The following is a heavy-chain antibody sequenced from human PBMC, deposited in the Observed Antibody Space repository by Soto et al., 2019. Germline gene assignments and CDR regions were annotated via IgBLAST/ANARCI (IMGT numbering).Heavy chain of an antibody. J-gene: IGHJ4*02. V-gene: IGHV1-69*13. D-gene: IGHD3-22*01. Sequence: SVKVSCKASGGTFSSYAISCVRQAPGQGLEWMGGIIPIFGTANYAQKFQGRVTITADESTSTAYMELSSLRSEDTAVYYCARNYYDSSGYLYYFDYWGQGTLVTVSS. CDR2: IIPIFGTA. CDR1: GGTFSSYA. CDR3: ARNYYDSSGYLYYFDY.